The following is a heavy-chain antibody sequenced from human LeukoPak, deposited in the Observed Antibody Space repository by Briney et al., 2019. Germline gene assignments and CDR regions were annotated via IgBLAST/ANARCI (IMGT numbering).Heavy chain of an antibody. CDR3: AKDPQYSYGYAAFDI. CDR2: ISGSGGST. CDR1: GFTFSTYG. J-gene: IGHJ3*02. D-gene: IGHD5-18*01. Sequence: GGTLRLSCAGSGFTFSTYGMSWVRQAPGKGLEWVSAISGSGGSTYYADSVKGRFTISRDNSKNTLYLQMNSLRAEDTAVYYCAKDPQYSYGYAAFDIWGQGTMVTVSS. V-gene: IGHV3-23*01.